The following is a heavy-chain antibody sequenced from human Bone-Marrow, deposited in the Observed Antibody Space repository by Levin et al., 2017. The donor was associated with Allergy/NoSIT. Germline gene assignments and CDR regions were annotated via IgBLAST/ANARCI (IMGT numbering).Heavy chain of an antibody. CDR2: IGDSGTRT. Sequence: GGSLRLSCAASGFAFSSHDMIWVRQAPGKGLEYVSSIGDSGTRTYYADSVKGRFRISRDNSKEIVFLQMSDLRVEDTAVYYCARRAYTWDLDYWGQGTLVSVSS. D-gene: IGHD1-26*01. CDR3: ARRAYTWDLDY. V-gene: IGHV3-23*01. J-gene: IGHJ4*02. CDR1: GFAFSSHD.